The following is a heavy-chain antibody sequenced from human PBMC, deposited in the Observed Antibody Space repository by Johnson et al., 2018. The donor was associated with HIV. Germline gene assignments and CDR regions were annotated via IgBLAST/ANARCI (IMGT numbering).Heavy chain of an antibody. D-gene: IGHD3-22*01. J-gene: IGHJ3*02. CDR3: AKAREYDSTGHDAFDI. V-gene: IGHV3-30-3*01. CDR1: AFTSSSYS. Sequence: QEQLEESGGGVVQPGRSLRLSCAASAFTSSSYSMHWVRQAPGKGLEWVAVISYDGSNKYYADSVKGRFTISRDNSKNTLYLQMNSLRAEDTAVYYCAKAREYDSTGHDAFDIWGQGTMVTVSS. CDR2: ISYDGSNK.